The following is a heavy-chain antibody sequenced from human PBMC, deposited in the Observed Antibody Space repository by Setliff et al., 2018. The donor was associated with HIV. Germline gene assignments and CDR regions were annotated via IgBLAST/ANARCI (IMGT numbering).Heavy chain of an antibody. CDR3: ARTAYSGYVLDGY. CDR1: GGSISSTSYY. Sequence: SETLSLTCTVSGGSISSTSYYWGWIRQPPGKGLEWIGSIYYSGSTYYNPSLKSRVTMSVDTSKNQFSLKLSSVTAADTAVYYCARTAYSGYVLDGYWGQGTLVTVSS. D-gene: IGHD5-12*01. V-gene: IGHV4-39*01. CDR2: IYYSGST. J-gene: IGHJ4*02.